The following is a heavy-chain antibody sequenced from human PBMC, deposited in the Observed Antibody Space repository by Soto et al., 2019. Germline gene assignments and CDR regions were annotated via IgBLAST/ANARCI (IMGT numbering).Heavy chain of an antibody. J-gene: IGHJ3*02. V-gene: IGHV3-23*01. Sequence: EVQLLESGGGLAQPGGSLRLSCAASGFTFSSYVMSWVRQATGKGLEWVSGISGSGGSTYYADSVKGRFTMSRDNSKNTLYLQMNSLRAEDTAVYYCAKGYSGSYYVAAFDIWGQGTMVTVSS. CDR2: ISGSGGST. CDR3: AKGYSGSYYVAAFDI. CDR1: GFTFSSYV. D-gene: IGHD1-26*01.